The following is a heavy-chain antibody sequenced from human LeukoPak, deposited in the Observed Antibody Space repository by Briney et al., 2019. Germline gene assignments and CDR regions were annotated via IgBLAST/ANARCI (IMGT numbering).Heavy chain of an antibody. CDR3: TKYYYDSSGYLYYFDY. J-gene: IGHJ4*02. V-gene: IGHV3-15*01. CDR2: IKSKTDGGTA. D-gene: IGHD3-22*01. CDR1: GFTFTNAW. Sequence: PGGSLRLSCAASGFTFTNAWMSWVRQAPGKGLEWVGRIKSKTDGGTADYAAPVKGRSTISRDDSKNTLYLQMNSLKTEDTAVYYCTKYYYDSSGYLYYFDYWGQGTLVTVSS.